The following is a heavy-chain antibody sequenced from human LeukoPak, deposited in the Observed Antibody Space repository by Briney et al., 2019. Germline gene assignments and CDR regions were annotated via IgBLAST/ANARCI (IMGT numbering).Heavy chain of an antibody. CDR3: AKDKYYYDSSGYSDY. V-gene: IGHV3-23*01. CDR2: ISGSGGDT. D-gene: IGHD3-22*01. Sequence: GGSLRLSCAASGFTFSNYAMSWVRQAPGKGLEWVSGISGSGGDTYYADSVKGRFTISRDNSKNTLYLQMNSLRAEDTAVYYCAKDKYYYDSSGYSDYWGQGTLVTVSS. CDR1: GFTFSNYA. J-gene: IGHJ4*02.